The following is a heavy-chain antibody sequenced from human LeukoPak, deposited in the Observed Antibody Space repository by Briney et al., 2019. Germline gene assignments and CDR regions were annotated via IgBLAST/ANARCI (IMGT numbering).Heavy chain of an antibody. J-gene: IGHJ3*02. D-gene: IGHD3-10*01. CDR3: ARDPPIGGADVFDI. CDR2: INPNSGGT. CDR1: GYTFTGYY. Sequence: ASVKVTCKAAGYTFTGYYMHWVRQAPGQGLEWMGWINPNSGGTNYAQKFQGRVTMTRDTSISTAYMELSRLTSDDTAVYYCARDPPIGGADVFDIWGQGTMVTVSS. V-gene: IGHV1-2*02.